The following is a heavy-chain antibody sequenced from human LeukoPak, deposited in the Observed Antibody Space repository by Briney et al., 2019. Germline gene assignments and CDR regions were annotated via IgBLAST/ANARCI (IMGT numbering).Heavy chain of an antibody. Sequence: PSETLSLTCTVSGGSLSSHYWSWIRQPPGKGLELIGHIFSTGTTFYNPSLSGRVSISLDTSRNQFSLKLTSVTAADTAVYYCARFSSDCSTASCYLTFWGQGTLVTVYS. V-gene: IGHV4-59*11. J-gene: IGHJ4*02. CDR2: IFSTGTT. CDR1: GGSLSSHY. D-gene: IGHD2-2*01. CDR3: ARFSSDCSTASCYLTF.